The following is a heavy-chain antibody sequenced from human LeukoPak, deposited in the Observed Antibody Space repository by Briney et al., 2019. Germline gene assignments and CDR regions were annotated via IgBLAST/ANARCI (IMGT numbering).Heavy chain of an antibody. CDR2: ISAYNGNT. Sequence: ASVRVSCKASGYTFTSYGISWVRQAPGQGLEWMGWISAYNGNTNYAQRLQGRVTMTTDRSTSTAHMEVRSLRSDDTAAYYCARVLGFRPDTLKGSDYWGQGTLVTVSS. CDR3: ARVLGFRPDTLKGSDY. J-gene: IGHJ4*02. CDR1: GYTFTSYG. V-gene: IGHV1-18*01.